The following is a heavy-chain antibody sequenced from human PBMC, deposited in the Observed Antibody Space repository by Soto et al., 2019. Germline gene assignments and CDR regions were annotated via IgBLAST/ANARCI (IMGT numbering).Heavy chain of an antibody. V-gene: IGHV1-69*13. D-gene: IGHD5-12*01. Sequence: SVKVSCKASGGTFSSYAISWVRQAPGQGLEWMGGIIPIFGTANYAQKFQGRVTITADESTSTAYMELSSLRSEDTAVYYCARAIMATNPRPFDYWGQGTLVTVSS. CDR1: GGTFSSYA. CDR2: IIPIFGTA. J-gene: IGHJ4*02. CDR3: ARAIMATNPRPFDY.